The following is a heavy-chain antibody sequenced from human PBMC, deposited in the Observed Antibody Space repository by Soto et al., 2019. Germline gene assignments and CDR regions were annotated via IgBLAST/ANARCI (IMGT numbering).Heavy chain of an antibody. CDR1: GFTFSSYA. CDR3: PKAPPVVAVAGTNSFAI. V-gene: IGHV3-23*01. Sequence: GGSLRLSFAASGFTFSSYAMSWVRQAPGKGLEWVSAISGSGGSTYYADSVKGRFTISRDNSKNTLYLQMNSLRAEDTAVYYCPKAPPVVAVAGTNSFAIGSPGTFVTVSS. J-gene: IGHJ3*02. CDR2: ISGSGGST. D-gene: IGHD6-19*01.